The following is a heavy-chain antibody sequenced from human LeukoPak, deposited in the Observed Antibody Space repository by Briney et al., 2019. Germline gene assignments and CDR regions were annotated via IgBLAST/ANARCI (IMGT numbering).Heavy chain of an antibody. D-gene: IGHD3-10*01. V-gene: IGHV4-59*01. Sequence: SETLSLTCTVSGGSISSYYWSWIRQPPGKGLEWIGYIYYSGSTNYNPSLKSRVTISVDTSKNQFSLKLSSVTAADTAVYYCARGITMVRGVMFDYWGQGTLVTVSS. CDR1: GGSISSYY. J-gene: IGHJ4*02. CDR3: ARGITMVRGVMFDY. CDR2: IYYSGST.